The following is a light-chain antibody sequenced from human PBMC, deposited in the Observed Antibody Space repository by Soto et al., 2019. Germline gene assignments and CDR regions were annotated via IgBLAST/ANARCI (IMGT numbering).Light chain of an antibody. V-gene: IGKV1-27*01. CDR1: QGISNY. Sequence: DIQMTQSPSSLSASVGDRVTITCRASQGISNYLAWYQQKPGKVPKLLIYAASTLQSGVPSRFSGSGSGTYFTLTISSLQPEDVATYYCQKYNSAPTFGQGTRLEIK. J-gene: IGKJ5*01. CDR2: AAS. CDR3: QKYNSAPT.